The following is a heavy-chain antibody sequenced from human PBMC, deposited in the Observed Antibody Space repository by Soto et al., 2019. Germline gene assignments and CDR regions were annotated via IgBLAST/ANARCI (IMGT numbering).Heavy chain of an antibody. CDR1: GGSLSGYY. D-gene: IGHD2-2*01. CDR3: ARGVRVPAATHPPVFDY. V-gene: IGHV4-34*01. CDR2: INHSGST. Sequence: SETLSLTCAVYGGSLSGYYWSWIRQPPGKGLEWIGEINHSGSTSYNPSLKSRVTISVDTSKNQFSLKLSSVTAADTAVYYCARGVRVPAATHPPVFDYWGQGTLVTVSS. J-gene: IGHJ4*02.